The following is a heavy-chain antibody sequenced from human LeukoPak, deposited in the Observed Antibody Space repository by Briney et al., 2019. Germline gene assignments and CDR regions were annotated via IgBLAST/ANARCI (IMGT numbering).Heavy chain of an antibody. D-gene: IGHD3-10*02. Sequence: GGSLRLSCAASGFTFSSYEMNWVRQAPGKGLEWVAFIGFDGSDHSYADSVKGRFTISRDNSKNTLYLQMNSLRAEDTAVYYCAREGRKSRGIDLVRKKETGYYYYMDVWGKGTTVTVSS. CDR3: AREGRKSRGIDLVRKKETGYYYYMDV. J-gene: IGHJ6*03. CDR2: IGFDGSDH. V-gene: IGHV3-33*08. CDR1: GFTFSSYE.